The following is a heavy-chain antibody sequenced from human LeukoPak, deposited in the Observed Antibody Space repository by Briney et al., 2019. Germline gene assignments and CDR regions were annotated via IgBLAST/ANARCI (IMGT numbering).Heavy chain of an antibody. CDR1: GYSISSGYY. CDR3: ARVRNGGYYDSSGSFDY. V-gene: IGHV4-38-2*02. D-gene: IGHD3-22*01. Sequence: SETLSLTCTVSGYSISSGYYWGWIRQPPGKGLEWIGSIYHSGSTYYNPSLKSRVTISVDTSKNQFSLKLSSVTAADTAVYYCARVRNGGYYDSSGSFDYWGQGTLVTVSS. CDR2: IYHSGST. J-gene: IGHJ4*02.